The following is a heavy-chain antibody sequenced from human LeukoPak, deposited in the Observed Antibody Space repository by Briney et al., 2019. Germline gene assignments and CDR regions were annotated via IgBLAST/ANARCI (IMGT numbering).Heavy chain of an antibody. CDR1: GGSFSGYY. D-gene: IGHD3-10*01. J-gene: IGHJ4*02. Sequence: PSETLSLTCAVYGGSFSGYYWSWIRQPPGQGLEWIGEINHSGSTNYNPSLKSRVTISVDTSKNQLSLKLSSVTAADTAVYYCARDRRGESFDYWGQGTLVTVSS. CDR3: ARDRRGESFDY. V-gene: IGHV4-34*01. CDR2: INHSGST.